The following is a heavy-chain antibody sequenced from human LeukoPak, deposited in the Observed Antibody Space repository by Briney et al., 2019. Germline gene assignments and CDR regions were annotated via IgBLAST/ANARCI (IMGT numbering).Heavy chain of an antibody. CDR1: GGSINNHY. J-gene: IGHJ5*02. CDR2: IHYTGTT. Sequence: SETLSLTCIVSGGSINNHYWTWIRQTPGKGLEWIGDIHYTGTTKYNPSLKSRVTISIDTSKNQFSLKLSSVTAADTALYYCARGHRIVGPWGQGTLVTVSS. V-gene: IGHV4-59*11. CDR3: ARGHRIVGP. D-gene: IGHD1-26*01.